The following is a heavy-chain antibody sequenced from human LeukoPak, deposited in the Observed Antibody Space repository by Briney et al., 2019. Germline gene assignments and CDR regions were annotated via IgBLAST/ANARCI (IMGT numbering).Heavy chain of an antibody. CDR3: ARAGPHTGRRCYFDY. J-gene: IGHJ4*02. CDR1: GGSFSGYY. D-gene: IGHD3-10*01. V-gene: IGHV4-34*01. Sequence: PSETLSFTCAVYGGSFSGYYWSWIRQPPGKGLKWIGEINHSGSSNYNPSLKSRVTISVDTYKNQFSLKLSSVTAADTAVYYCARAGPHTGRRCYFDYWGQGTLVTVSS. CDR2: INHSGSS.